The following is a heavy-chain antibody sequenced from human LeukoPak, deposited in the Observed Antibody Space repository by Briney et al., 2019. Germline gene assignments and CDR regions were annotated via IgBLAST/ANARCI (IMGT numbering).Heavy chain of an antibody. Sequence: GGSLRLSRAASGFSFSMYSMSWIRQAPGKGLEWVSVISDNGAVTFYGDSVKGRFTISRDNSKNTLYLQMSSLRVEDTAVYYCAKDSVGATGGYYFDYWGQGTLVTVSS. V-gene: IGHV3-23*01. CDR3: AKDSVGATGGYYFDY. CDR1: GFSFSMYS. CDR2: ISDNGAVT. D-gene: IGHD1-26*01. J-gene: IGHJ4*02.